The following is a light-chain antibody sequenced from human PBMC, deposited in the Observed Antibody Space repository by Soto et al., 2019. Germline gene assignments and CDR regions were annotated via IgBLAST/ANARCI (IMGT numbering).Light chain of an antibody. CDR3: QQYGSSPWT. CDR1: QSVSSY. V-gene: IGKV3-11*01. CDR2: DAS. J-gene: IGKJ1*01. Sequence: EIVLTQSPATLSLSPGERATLSCRASQSVSSYLAWYQQKPGQPPRLLIYDASNRATGIPARFSGSGSGTDFTLTISSLEPEDFAVYYCQQYGSSPWTFGQGTKVDIK.